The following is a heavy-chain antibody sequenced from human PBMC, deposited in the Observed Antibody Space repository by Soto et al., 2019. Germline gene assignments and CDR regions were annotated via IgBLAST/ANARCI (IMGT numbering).Heavy chain of an antibody. D-gene: IGHD1-1*01. CDR2: IGASGVTT. J-gene: IGHJ4*02. V-gene: IGHV3-23*01. CDR1: GFTFSSYV. CDR3: ARALWTTAY. Sequence: PGGSLRLSCAASGFTFSSYVMTWVRQAPGKGLEWVSTIGASGVTTYYVDSVKGRFTISRDNAKNSLYLQMNSLRAEDTAVYYCARALWTTAYWGRGTLVTVSS.